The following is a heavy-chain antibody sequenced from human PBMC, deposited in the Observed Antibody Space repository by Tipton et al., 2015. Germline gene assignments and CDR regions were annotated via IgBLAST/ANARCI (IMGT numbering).Heavy chain of an antibody. J-gene: IGHJ4*02. CDR3: ACQDYDSLTRDYQTVDY. V-gene: IGHV4-59*04. CDR2: ILHRGTT. CDR1: SDSISKYY. D-gene: IGHD3-9*01. Sequence: TLSLTCSVSSDSISKYYWSWIRQSPGKGLEWFGSILHRGTTYYNPPLRSRVTMPRDTSKTQFSLKLTSVTAADTAVYYCACQDYDSLTRDYQTVDYWGQGTLVTVSS.